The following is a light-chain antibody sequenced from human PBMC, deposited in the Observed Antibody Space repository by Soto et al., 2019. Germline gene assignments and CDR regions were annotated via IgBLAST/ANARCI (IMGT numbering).Light chain of an antibody. CDR2: GNS. CDR3: QSDDSSLSGSVV. J-gene: IGLJ2*01. Sequence: QSVLTQPPSVSGAPGQRVTISCTGSSSNIGAGYDVHWYQQLPGTAPKLLIYGNSNRPSGVPDRFSGSKSGTSSALAITGLQADEEADDYCQSDDSSLSGSVVFGGGTKVTVL. CDR1: SSNIGAGYD. V-gene: IGLV1-40*01.